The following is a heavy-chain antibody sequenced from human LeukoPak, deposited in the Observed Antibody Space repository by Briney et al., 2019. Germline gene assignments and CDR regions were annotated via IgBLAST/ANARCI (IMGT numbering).Heavy chain of an antibody. J-gene: IGHJ2*01. Sequence: SETLSLTCTVSGGSISSSNYYWVWIRQPPGKGLEWIGSIYYSGSTYYNSSLKSRVTISVDTSKNQFSLKLSSVTAADTAVYYCARQAYRAAAGPYYWYFDLWGRGTMVTVSS. CDR1: GGSISSSNYY. D-gene: IGHD6-13*01. V-gene: IGHV4-39*01. CDR2: IYYSGST. CDR3: ARQAYRAAAGPYYWYFDL.